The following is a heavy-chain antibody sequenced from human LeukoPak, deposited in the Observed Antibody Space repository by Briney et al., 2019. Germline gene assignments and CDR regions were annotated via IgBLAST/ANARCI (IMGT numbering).Heavy chain of an antibody. CDR2: TVGGGDGT. CDR1: GFTFSSTS. CDR3: AREPGPGYFDY. V-gene: IGHV3-23*01. D-gene: IGHD1-14*01. J-gene: IGHJ4*02. Sequence: GGSLRLSCAASGFTFSSTSMSWVRQAPGKGLEWVAVTVGGGDGTYYTDSVKDRFTISRDNSRNTLYLQMNSLRAEDTAVYYCAREPGPGYFDYWGQGTLVTVST.